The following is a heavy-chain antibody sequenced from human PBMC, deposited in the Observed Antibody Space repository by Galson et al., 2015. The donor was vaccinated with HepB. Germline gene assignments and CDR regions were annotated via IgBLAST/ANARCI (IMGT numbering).Heavy chain of an antibody. CDR2: IKSKTDGGTT. J-gene: IGHJ6*02. CDR1: GFTFSNAW. CDR3: TTSTGYSSGWYNYYYYYGMDV. Sequence: PLRLSCAASGFTFSNAWMSWVRQAPGKGLEWVGRIKSKTDGGTTDYAAPVKGRFTISRDDSKNTLYLQMNSLKTEDTAVYYCTTSTGYSSGWYNYYYYYGMDVWGQGTTVTVS. D-gene: IGHD6-19*01. V-gene: IGHV3-15*01.